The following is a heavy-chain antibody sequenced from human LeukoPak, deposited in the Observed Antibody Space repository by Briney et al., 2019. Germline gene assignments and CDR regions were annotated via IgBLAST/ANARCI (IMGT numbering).Heavy chain of an antibody. J-gene: IGHJ4*02. CDR3: ARDSSGWYYFDY. Sequence: ASVKVSCKASGYTFIDHYFHWVRQAPGQGLEWMGWINSNSGATRYAQKFQGRVALTRDTSINTAYMELSSLRSDDTAVYYCARDSSGWYYFDYWGQGTLVTVSS. D-gene: IGHD6-19*01. CDR2: INSNSGAT. V-gene: IGHV1-2*02. CDR1: GYTFIDHY.